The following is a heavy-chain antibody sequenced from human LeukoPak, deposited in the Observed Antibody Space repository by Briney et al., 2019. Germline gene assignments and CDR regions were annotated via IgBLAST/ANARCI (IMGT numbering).Heavy chain of an antibody. CDR3: ARDLGPNYDSSGYYPAYYYYFMDV. D-gene: IGHD3-22*01. CDR1: GYTFSGYY. J-gene: IGHJ6*03. CDR2: INPNSGGT. Sequence: ASVKVSCKTSGYTFSGYYIHWVRQAPGQGLEWLGRINPNSGGTNYAQKFQGRVTMTRDTSISTAYMELSRLRSDDTAVYYCARDLGPNYDSSGYYPAYYYYFMDVWGKGTTVTVSS. V-gene: IGHV1-2*06.